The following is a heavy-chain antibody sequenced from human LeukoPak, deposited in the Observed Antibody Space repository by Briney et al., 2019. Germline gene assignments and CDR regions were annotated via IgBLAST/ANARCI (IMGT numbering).Heavy chain of an antibody. CDR3: AGDSGSYGVFDY. CDR2: IYHSGST. CDR1: GGSISSSNW. V-gene: IGHV4-4*02. Sequence: PSETLSLTCAVSGGSISSSNWWSWVRQPPGKGLEWIGEIYHSGSTNCNPSLKSRVTISVDKSKNQFSLKLSSVTAADTAVYYCAGDSGSYGVFDYWGQGTLVTVSS. J-gene: IGHJ4*02. D-gene: IGHD1-26*01.